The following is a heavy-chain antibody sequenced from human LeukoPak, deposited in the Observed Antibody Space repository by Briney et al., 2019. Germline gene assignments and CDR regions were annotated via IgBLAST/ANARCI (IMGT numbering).Heavy chain of an antibody. CDR3: SRSLDY. V-gene: IGHV3-7*01. CDR1: GFPFSDYW. CDR2: IKQDGSEH. Sequence: GGSLRLSCAASGFPFSDYWMDWVRQAPGKGMEWVANIKQDGSEHYYADSVKGRFTISRDNAKNSPYLEMNSLRAEDTAVYYCSRSLDYWGQGALVTVSS. J-gene: IGHJ4*02.